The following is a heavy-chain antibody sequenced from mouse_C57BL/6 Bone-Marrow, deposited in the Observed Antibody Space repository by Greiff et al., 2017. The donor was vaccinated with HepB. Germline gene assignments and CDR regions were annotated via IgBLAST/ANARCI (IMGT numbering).Heavy chain of an antibody. J-gene: IGHJ4*01. CDR2: IYPGDGDT. CDR3: ARRGYYYAMDY. Sequence: QVQLQQSGPELVKPRASVKISCKASGYAFSSSWMNWVKQRPGKGLEWIGRIYPGDGDTNYNGKFKGKATLTADKSSSTAYMQLSSLTSEDSAVYFCARRGYYYAMDYWGQGTSVTVSS. CDR1: GYAFSSSW. V-gene: IGHV1-82*01.